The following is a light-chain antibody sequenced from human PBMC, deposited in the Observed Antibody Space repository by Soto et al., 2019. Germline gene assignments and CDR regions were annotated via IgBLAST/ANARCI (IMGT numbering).Light chain of an antibody. V-gene: IGLV2-14*01. CDR3: SSYRSSSTPVV. CDR2: EVS. CDR1: SSDVGSYNY. J-gene: IGLJ2*01. Sequence: QSALTRPASVSGSPGQSITISCTGTSSDVGSYNYVSWFQQHPGKAPKLMIYEVSNRPSGVSNRFSGSKSADTASLTISGLQAEDEADYYCSSYRSSSTPVVFGGGTKLTVL.